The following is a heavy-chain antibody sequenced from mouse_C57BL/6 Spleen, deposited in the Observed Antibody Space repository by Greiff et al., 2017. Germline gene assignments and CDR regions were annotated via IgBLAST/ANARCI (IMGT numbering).Heavy chain of an antibody. CDR3: ARGYYGSIAY. J-gene: IGHJ3*01. D-gene: IGHD1-1*01. Sequence: VQLQQPGAELVRPGSSVKLSCKASGYTFTSYWMHWVKQRPIQGLEWIGNIDPSDSETHYNQKFKDKATLTVDKSSSTAYMQLSSLTSEDSAVYYCARGYYGSIAYWGQGTLVTVSA. V-gene: IGHV1-52*01. CDR2: IDPSDSET. CDR1: GYTFTSYW.